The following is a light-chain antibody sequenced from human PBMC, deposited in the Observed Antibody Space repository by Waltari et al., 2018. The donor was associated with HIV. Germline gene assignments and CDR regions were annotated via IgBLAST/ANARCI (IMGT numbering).Light chain of an antibody. CDR2: DST. CDR3: LLSFVGVLR. V-gene: IGLV7-46*01. J-gene: IGLJ2*01. CDR1: AGVIPRVHC. Sequence: QPVVTQEPSWTVLPGGTVTLTCASTAGVIPRVHCPHWFQQRPGQAPKSLIFDSTNRYACTPCRFSVSFLEDKADLTLTGAQIEDEADYYFLLSFVGVLRIGGGTKLTVL.